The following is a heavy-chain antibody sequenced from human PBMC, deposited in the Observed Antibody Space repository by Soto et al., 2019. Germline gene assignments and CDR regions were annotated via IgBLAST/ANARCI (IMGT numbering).Heavy chain of an antibody. CDR3: ATSHLHNWNDF. D-gene: IGHD2-2*01. J-gene: IGHJ5*01. Sequence: EVKLVQSGGASVQSGGSLRLACAVSGLTYSDYSMNWVRQAPGKGLEWISYISPSGSPLYYADSVKGRFTISRDNAKKSLFLQMNSLRGEYTAVYYCATSHLHNWNDFWGQGTVFTVSS. CDR2: ISPSGSPL. CDR1: GLTYSDYS. V-gene: IGHV3-48*01.